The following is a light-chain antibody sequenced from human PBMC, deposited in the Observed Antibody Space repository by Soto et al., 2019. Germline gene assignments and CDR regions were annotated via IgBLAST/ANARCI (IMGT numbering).Light chain of an antibody. Sequence: ENLLTQSPGTLSLYPGEGATLSCRASRGVSANYLAWYQQKPGQAPTLLIYGASIRAAGIPDRFSGSGSGTDFTLTIRRLEPDDFAVYYCQQYGSSPRTFGQGTKVDIK. CDR1: RGVSANY. V-gene: IGKV3-20*01. CDR3: QQYGSSPRT. J-gene: IGKJ1*01. CDR2: GAS.